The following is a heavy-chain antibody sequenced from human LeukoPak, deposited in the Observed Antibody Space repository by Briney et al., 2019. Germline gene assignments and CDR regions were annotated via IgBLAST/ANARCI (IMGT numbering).Heavy chain of an antibody. CDR2: ISSSSSYI. CDR1: GFSFSSYE. Sequence: PGGSLRLSYAASGFSFSSYEMNWVRQAPGKGLEWVSSISSSSSYIYYADSVKGRFTISRDNAKNSLYLQMNSLRAEDTAVYYCARDLRGWSKRKGGDYYYYYMDVWGKGTTVTISS. J-gene: IGHJ6*03. D-gene: IGHD3-16*01. CDR3: ARDLRGWSKRKGGDYYYYYMDV. V-gene: IGHV3-21*01.